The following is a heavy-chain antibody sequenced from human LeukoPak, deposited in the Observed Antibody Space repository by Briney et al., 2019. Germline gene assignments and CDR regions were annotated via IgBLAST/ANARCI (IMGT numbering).Heavy chain of an antibody. D-gene: IGHD2-15*01. J-gene: IGHJ4*02. Sequence: SETLSLTCTVSGGSISSYYWSWIRQPPGKGLEWIGYIYYSGSTNYNPSLKSRVTISVDTSKNQFSLKLSSVTAADTAVYYCARDCSGGSCYWESGYWGQGTLVIVSS. CDR3: ARDCSGGSCYWESGY. V-gene: IGHV4-59*12. CDR2: IYYSGST. CDR1: GGSISSYY.